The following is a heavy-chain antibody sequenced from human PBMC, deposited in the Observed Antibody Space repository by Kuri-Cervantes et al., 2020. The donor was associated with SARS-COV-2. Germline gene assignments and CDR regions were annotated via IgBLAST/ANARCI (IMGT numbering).Heavy chain of an antibody. J-gene: IGHJ4*02. CDR3: CRITMVRGVISPDY. V-gene: IGHV3-72*01. D-gene: IGHD3-10*01. Sequence: GESLKISCAASGFTFSSYSMNWVRQAPGKGLEWVGRTRNKANSYTTEYAASVKGRFTISRDDSKNSLYLQMNSLKTEDTAVYYCCRITMVRGVISPDYWGQGTLVTVSS. CDR2: TRNKANSYTT. CDR1: GFTFSSYS.